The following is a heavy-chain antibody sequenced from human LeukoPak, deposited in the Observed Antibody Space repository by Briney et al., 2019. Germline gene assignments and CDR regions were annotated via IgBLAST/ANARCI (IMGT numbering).Heavy chain of an antibody. V-gene: IGHV3-23*01. CDR3: AKWGDYGVLTGYYDPDY. CDR1: GFTFSSYA. J-gene: IGHJ4*02. CDR2: ISGSGGST. Sequence: PGGSLRLSCAASGFTFSSYAMSWVRQAPGKGLEWVSAISGSGGSTYYADSVKGRFTISRDNSKNTLYLQMNSLRAEDTAVYYCAKWGDYGVLTGYYDPDYWGQGTLVTVSS. D-gene: IGHD3-9*01.